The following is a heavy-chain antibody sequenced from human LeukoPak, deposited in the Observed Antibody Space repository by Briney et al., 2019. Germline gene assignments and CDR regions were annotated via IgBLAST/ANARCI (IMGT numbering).Heavy chain of an antibody. Sequence: PSETLSLTCSVSHGSISSYYWNWIRRSPGKRLEWIVYVYFNGDTKYNPSLESRVTMSVDTANNNFSLRLNSVTAADSAVYYCARTVYCSSANCYPLDPWGQGTLVTVSP. CDR3: ARTVYCSSANCYPLDP. D-gene: IGHD2-2*01. J-gene: IGHJ5*02. CDR1: HGSISSYY. CDR2: VYFNGDT. V-gene: IGHV4-59*01.